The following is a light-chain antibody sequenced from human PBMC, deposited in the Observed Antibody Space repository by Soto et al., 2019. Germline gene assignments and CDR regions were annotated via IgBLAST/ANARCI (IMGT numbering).Light chain of an antibody. V-gene: IGKV1-33*01. CDR3: QQYDNLFT. CDR1: QDISNY. J-gene: IGKJ3*01. Sequence: DIQMTQSPSSLSASVGDRVTITCQASQDISNYLNWYQQKPGKAPKLLIYDASNLETGVPSRFSVSGSRTDFTFTISRLQPDDFGTYYCQQYDNLFTFGPGTKVDI. CDR2: DAS.